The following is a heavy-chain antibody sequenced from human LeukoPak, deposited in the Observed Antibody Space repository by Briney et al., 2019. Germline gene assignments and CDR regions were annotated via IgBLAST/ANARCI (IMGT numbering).Heavy chain of an antibody. CDR2: IKQDGSEK. D-gene: IGHD2-2*01. CDR3: ARGVPATNYYHYYMYV. J-gene: IGHJ6*03. Sequence: GGSLRLSCAASGFTFSRYGMHWVRQARGKGLEWVANIKQDGSEKYYVDSVKGRFTISRDNAKNSLYLQMNSLRAEDTAVYYCARGVPATNYYHYYMYVWGKGTTVTVSS. CDR1: GFTFSRYG. V-gene: IGHV3-7*01.